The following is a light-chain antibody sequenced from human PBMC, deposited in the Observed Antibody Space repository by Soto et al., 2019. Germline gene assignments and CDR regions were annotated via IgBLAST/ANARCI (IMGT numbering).Light chain of an antibody. J-gene: IGLJ1*01. CDR2: DVS. V-gene: IGLV2-14*01. Sequence: QSALTQPASVSGSPGQSITISCTGTSSDVGGYNYVSWYQQHPGKAPKLMIYDVSNRPSGVSNRFSGSKSGNTASLTISVLQAEDEAYYYCSSYTSSSSYVFGSGTKLTVL. CDR1: SSDVGGYNY. CDR3: SSYTSSSSYV.